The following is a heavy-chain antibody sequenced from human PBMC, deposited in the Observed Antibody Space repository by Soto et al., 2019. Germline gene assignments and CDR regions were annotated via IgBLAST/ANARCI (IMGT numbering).Heavy chain of an antibody. D-gene: IGHD2-15*01. CDR2: IYSGGST. J-gene: IGHJ3*02. CDR1: GFTVSSNY. Sequence: GGSLRLSCAASGFTVSSNYMSWVRQAPGKGLEWVSVIYSGGSTYYADSVKGRFTISRDNSKNTLYLQVDSLTGADTAVYFCASAKAVVVAPLDIWGQGTMVTV. V-gene: IGHV3-53*01. CDR3: ASAKAVVVAPLDI.